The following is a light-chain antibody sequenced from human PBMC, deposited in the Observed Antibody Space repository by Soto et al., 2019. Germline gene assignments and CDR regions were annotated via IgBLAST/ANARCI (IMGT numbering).Light chain of an antibody. CDR3: QQSYSTPYT. J-gene: IGKJ2*01. Sequence: DIQMTQSPSSLSASVGDRVTITCRASQSISSYLNWYQQKPGKAPKLLIYAASSLQSGVPSRFSGSGYGTDITLTISSLQPEDFATYYCQQSYSTPYTFGQGTKLEIK. CDR2: AAS. CDR1: QSISSY. V-gene: IGKV1-39*01.